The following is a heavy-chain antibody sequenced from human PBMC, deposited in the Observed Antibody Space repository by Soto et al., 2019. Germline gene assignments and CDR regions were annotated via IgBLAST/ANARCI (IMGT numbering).Heavy chain of an antibody. CDR3: AKDLQQLLVPSYYYYYGMDV. D-gene: IGHD6-19*01. V-gene: IGHV3-23*01. CDR2: ISGSGGST. Sequence: TGGSLRLSCAASGGPFSSYAMSWVRQAPGKGLEWVSAISGSGGSTYYADSVKGRFTISRDNSKNTLYLQMNSLRAEDTAVYYCAKDLQQLLVPSYYYYYGMDVWGQGTTVTVSS. J-gene: IGHJ6*02. CDR1: GGPFSSYA.